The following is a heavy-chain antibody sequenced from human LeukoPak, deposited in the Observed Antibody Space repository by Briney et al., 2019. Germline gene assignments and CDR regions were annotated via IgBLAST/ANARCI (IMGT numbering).Heavy chain of an antibody. CDR3: ARAYCSGGSCYSGFDY. CDR1: GASIRSYY. V-gene: IGHV4-4*07. CDR2: LYTSGST. Sequence: NPSETLSLNCTVSGASIRSYYWSWIRQPAGEGLEWIGRLYTSGSTNYNPSLTSRVTMSVDTSKNQFSLKLSSVTAADTAVYYCARAYCSGGSCYSGFDYWGQGTLVTVSS. J-gene: IGHJ4*02. D-gene: IGHD2-15*01.